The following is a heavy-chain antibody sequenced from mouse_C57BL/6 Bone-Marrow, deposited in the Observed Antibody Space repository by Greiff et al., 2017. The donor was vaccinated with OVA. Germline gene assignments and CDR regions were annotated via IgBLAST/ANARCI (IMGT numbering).Heavy chain of an antibody. CDR1: GYAFSSYW. Sequence: QVQLQQSGAELVKPGASVKISCEASGYAFSSYWMNWVKQRPGKGLEWIGQIYPGDGDTNYNGKFKGKATLTADKSSSTAYMQLSSLTSEDSAVYFCARYYYGSNWYFDVWGTGTTVTVSS. J-gene: IGHJ1*03. CDR2: IYPGDGDT. CDR3: ARYYYGSNWYFDV. V-gene: IGHV1-80*01. D-gene: IGHD1-1*01.